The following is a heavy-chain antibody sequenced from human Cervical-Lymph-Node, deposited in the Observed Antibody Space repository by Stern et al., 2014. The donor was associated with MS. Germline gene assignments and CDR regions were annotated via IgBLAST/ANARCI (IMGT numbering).Heavy chain of an antibody. Sequence: VQLVQSGAEVKKPGASVRVSCTASGYTFTAYYIHWVRQAPGEGVEWLGRIKPRSGVTLYADNFEGRITMARDTSNNTAYLGLTSLRFDDTAVYYCTRVRGVRDTTTYWGQGTLVTVSS. CDR1: GYTFTAYY. J-gene: IGHJ4*02. CDR2: IKPRSGVT. D-gene: IGHD3-10*01. V-gene: IGHV1-2*06. CDR3: TRVRGVRDTTTY.